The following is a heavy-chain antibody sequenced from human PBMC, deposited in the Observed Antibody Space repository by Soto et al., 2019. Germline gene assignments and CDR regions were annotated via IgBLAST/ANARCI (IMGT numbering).Heavy chain of an antibody. CDR1: GYSFSAYY. V-gene: IGHV1-2*04. J-gene: IGHJ6*03. CDR2: INPNSGGT. D-gene: IGHD4-17*01. Sequence: QVQLVQSGAEVKKPGASVRVSCKASGYSFSAYYIHWVRQAPGQGLEWMGWINPNSGGTKFAQKFQGWDTRAKDTCSCTAYMELSRLKTDDTAVYFCAGERGVTTATLAYSYFYIDGWGKGTRVNVSS. CDR3: AGERGVTTATLAYSYFYIDG.